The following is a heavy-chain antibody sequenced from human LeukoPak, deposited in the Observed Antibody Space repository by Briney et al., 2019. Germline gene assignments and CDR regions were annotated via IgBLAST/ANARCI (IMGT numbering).Heavy chain of an antibody. J-gene: IGHJ4*02. CDR3: ARNEWADY. V-gene: IGHV3-48*02. CDR2: ISGSSRTI. CDR1: GFTSSNFA. Sequence: GGSLRLSCAASGFTSSNFAMTWVRQAPGKGPEWVSYISGSSRTIYYADSVKGRFTISRDNAKNSLYLQMNSLRDEDTAVYYCARNEWADYWGQGTLVTVSS. D-gene: IGHD1-26*01.